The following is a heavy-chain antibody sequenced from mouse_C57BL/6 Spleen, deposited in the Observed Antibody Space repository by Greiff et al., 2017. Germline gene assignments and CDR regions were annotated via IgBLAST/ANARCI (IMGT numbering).Heavy chain of an antibody. V-gene: IGHV5-17*01. CDR2: ISSGSSTI. CDR3: AREGTHYYAMDY. CDR1: GFTFSDYG. Sequence: DVMLVESGGGLVKPGGSLKLSCAASGFTFSDYGMHWVRQAPEKGLEWVAYISSGSSTIYYADTVKGRFTISRDNAKNTLFLQMTSLRSEDTAMYYCAREGTHYYAMDYWGQGTSVTVSS. D-gene: IGHD3-3*01. J-gene: IGHJ4*01.